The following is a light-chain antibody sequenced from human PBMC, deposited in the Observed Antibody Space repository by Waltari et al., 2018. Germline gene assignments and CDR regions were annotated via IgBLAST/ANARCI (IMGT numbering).Light chain of an antibody. CDR2: WAS. Sequence: IVMTQSPDSLAVSLGERATINCKSSQSILYNANDKNYLAWYQQKPGQPPKLPIYWASTRESGVPDRLSGSGSGTDFTLTISSLQAEDVAVYYCQQYYSRRTFGQGTKVEI. V-gene: IGKV4-1*01. CDR1: QSILYNANDKNY. J-gene: IGKJ1*01. CDR3: QQYYSRRT.